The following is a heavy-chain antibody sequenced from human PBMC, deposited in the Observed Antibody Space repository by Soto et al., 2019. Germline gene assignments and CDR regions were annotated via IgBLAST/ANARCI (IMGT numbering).Heavy chain of an antibody. J-gene: IGHJ4*02. V-gene: IGHV4-28*01. CDR3: ARREIQGPIDY. Sequence: QVQLQESGPGLVKPSDTLSLTCAVSGYSISSSNWWGWIRQPPGKGLEWIGYIYYSGTTYYNPSLKSRVTMAVDTANHQFSPTLTSVTAVDTAVYCCARREIQGPIDYWGQGTLVTVSS. D-gene: IGHD1-26*01. CDR2: IYYSGTT. CDR1: GYSISSSNW.